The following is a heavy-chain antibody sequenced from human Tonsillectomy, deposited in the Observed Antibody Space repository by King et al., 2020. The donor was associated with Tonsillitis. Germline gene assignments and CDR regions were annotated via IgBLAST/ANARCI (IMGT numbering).Heavy chain of an antibody. CDR1: GFTFDDYG. CDR2: INWNGGST. D-gene: IGHD3-10*01. Sequence: VQLVESGGGVVRPGGSLRLSCAASGFTFDDYGMSWVRQAPGKGLEWVSGINWNGGSTGYADSVKGRFTISRDNAKNSLYLQMHLLRAEDTALYYCARDXXTXVRXXXXXIXXXXXGQGTXXTXS. J-gene: IGHJ4*02. V-gene: IGHV3-20*04. CDR3: ARDXXTXVRXXXXXIXXXX.